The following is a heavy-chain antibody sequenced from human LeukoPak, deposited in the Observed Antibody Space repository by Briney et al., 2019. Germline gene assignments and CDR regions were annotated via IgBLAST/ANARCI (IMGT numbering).Heavy chain of an antibody. Sequence: SVKVSCKASGGTFSSYAISWVRQAPGQGLEWMGGIIPIFGTANYAQKFQGRVTITTDESTSTAYMELSSLRSEDTAVYYCARDSAGRDSSSNYSFDYWGQGTLVTVSS. V-gene: IGHV1-69*05. CDR2: IIPIFGTA. J-gene: IGHJ4*02. D-gene: IGHD6-13*01. CDR1: GGTFSSYA. CDR3: ARDSAGRDSSSNYSFDY.